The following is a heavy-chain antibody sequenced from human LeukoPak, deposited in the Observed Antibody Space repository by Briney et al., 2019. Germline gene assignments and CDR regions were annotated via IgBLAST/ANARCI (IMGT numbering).Heavy chain of an antibody. CDR2: IYYSGST. CDR1: GGSISSYY. D-gene: IGHD5-18*01. J-gene: IGHJ4*02. V-gene: IGHV4-59*01. Sequence: SETLSLTCTVSGGSISSYYWSWIRQPPGKGLEWIGYIYYSGSTNYSPSLKSRVTISVDTSKNQFSLKLSSVTAADTAVYYCAGGYGYRYYFDYWGQGTLVTVSS. CDR3: AGGYGYRYYFDY.